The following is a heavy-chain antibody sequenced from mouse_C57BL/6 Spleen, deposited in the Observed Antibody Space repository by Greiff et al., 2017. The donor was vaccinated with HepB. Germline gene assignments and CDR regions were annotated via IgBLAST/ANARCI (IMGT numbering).Heavy chain of an antibody. V-gene: IGHV1-39*01. J-gene: IGHJ1*03. CDR1: GYSFTDYN. CDR3: ARHYYGSSYWYFDV. D-gene: IGHD1-1*01. CDR2: INPNYGTT. Sequence: EVKLMESGPELVKPGASVKISCKASGYSFTDYNMNWVKQSNGKSLEWIGVINPNYGTTSYNQKFKGKATLTVDQSSSTAYMQLNSLTSEDSAVYYCARHYYGSSYWYFDVWGTGTKVTVSS.